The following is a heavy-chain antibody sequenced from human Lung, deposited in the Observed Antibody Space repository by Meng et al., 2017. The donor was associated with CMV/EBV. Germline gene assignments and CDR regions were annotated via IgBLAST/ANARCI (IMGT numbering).Heavy chain of an antibody. J-gene: IGHJ5*02. CDR1: EFTFSSYE. D-gene: IGHD6-13*01. V-gene: IGHV3-48*03. CDR3: TRGSASWSEYNWFDP. CDR2: ISSGGTSR. Sequence: SCATSEFTFSSYEMNWVRQAPGKGLEWISYISSGGTSRYYADSVKGRFSISIDNAKNSLYLQMNSLRVEDTALYYCTRGSASWSEYNWFDPWGQGTXVTVSS.